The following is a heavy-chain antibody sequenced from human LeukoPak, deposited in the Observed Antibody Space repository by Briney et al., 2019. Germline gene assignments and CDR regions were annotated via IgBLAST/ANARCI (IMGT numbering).Heavy chain of an antibody. Sequence: GEALKISCKGSGYSFTSYWIGWVRQMPGKGLEWRGIIYPGGPDTRYSASFQGQVTISADKPISTAYPQRSSLKSSDSAMYYCARHRGPYCSGGSCYLDYWGEGTLVTVSS. CDR1: GYSFTSYW. V-gene: IGHV5-51*01. D-gene: IGHD2-15*01. J-gene: IGHJ4*02. CDR2: IYPGGPDT. CDR3: ARHRGPYCSGGSCYLDY.